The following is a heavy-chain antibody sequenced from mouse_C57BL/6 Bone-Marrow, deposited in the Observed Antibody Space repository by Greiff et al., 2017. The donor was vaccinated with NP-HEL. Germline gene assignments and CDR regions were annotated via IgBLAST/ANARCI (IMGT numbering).Heavy chain of an antibody. J-gene: IGHJ2*01. D-gene: IGHD1-1*01. Sequence: EVQGVESGGGLVQPGGSMKLSCVASGFTFSNYWMNWVRQSPEKGLAWVAQIRLKSDNYATHYAESVKGRFTISRDDSKSSVYLQMNNLRAEDTGIYYCTADTTVVAPFDYWGQGTTLTVSS. V-gene: IGHV6-3*01. CDR2: IRLKSDNYAT. CDR3: TADTTVVAPFDY. CDR1: GFTFSNYW.